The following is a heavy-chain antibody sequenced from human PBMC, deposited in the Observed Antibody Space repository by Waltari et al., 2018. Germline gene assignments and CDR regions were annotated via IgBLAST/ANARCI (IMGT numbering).Heavy chain of an antibody. CDR3: ASKWELFGTVDD. CDR1: GDSISSSSYY. CDR2: IYFSGTT. D-gene: IGHD1-26*01. J-gene: IGHJ4*02. Sequence: QLQLQESGPGLVKPSETLSLTCTVSGDSISSSSYYWDWIRQTPGKGLEWIGSIYFSGTTYYNPSLKSRVTISVDTSKNQFSLRLSSVTAADTAMYYCASKWELFGTVDDWGQGTLVTVSS. V-gene: IGHV4-39*01.